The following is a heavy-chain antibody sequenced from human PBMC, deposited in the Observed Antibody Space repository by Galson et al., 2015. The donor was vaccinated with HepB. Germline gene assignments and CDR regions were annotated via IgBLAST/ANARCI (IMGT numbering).Heavy chain of an antibody. CDR2: ISWNSGSI. D-gene: IGHD1-26*01. CDR1: GFTFDDYA. Sequence: SLRLSCAASGFTFDDYAMHWVRHAPGKGLEWVSGISWNSGSIGYADSVKGRFTISRDNAKNSLYLQMNSLRAEDTALYYCAKDQTGGSYAYYGMDVWGQGTTVTVSS. V-gene: IGHV3-9*01. CDR3: AKDQTGGSYAYYGMDV. J-gene: IGHJ6*02.